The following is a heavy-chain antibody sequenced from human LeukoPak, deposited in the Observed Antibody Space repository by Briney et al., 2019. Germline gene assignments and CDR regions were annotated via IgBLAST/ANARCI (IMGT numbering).Heavy chain of an antibody. V-gene: IGHV3-23*01. Sequence: PGGSLRLSCAASGITFSSYAINWVRQAPGKGLEWVSAISGSGYSTYYADSVKGRFTISRGNSKNTLYLQMNSLRAEDTAVYFCAKDPTRGFTGAFDIWGQGTMVTVSS. D-gene: IGHD3-10*01. CDR1: GITFSSYA. J-gene: IGHJ3*02. CDR2: ISGSGYST. CDR3: AKDPTRGFTGAFDI.